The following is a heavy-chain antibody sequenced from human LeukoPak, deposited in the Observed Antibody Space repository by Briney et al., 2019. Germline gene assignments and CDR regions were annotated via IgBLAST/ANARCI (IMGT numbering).Heavy chain of an antibody. CDR3: ARHGYSTHVLEY. V-gene: IGHV4-34*01. J-gene: IGHJ4*02. D-gene: IGHD5-24*01. CDR1: SGSLSGYY. CDR2: INHSGSA. Sequence: PSETLSLTCAVYSGSLSGYYWSWIRQTPGKGLEWIGEINHSGSANYNPSLKSRVTISVDTSKNQFSLKLSSVTAADTAVYYCARHGYSTHVLEYWGQGTLVTVSS.